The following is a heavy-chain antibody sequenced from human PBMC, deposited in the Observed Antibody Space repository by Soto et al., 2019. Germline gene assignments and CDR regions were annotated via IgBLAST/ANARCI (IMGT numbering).Heavy chain of an antibody. J-gene: IGHJ2*01. V-gene: IGHV4-30-2*01. CDR2: IYHSGST. CDR3: ARVTGDLGWYFDL. Sequence: QLQLQESGSGLVEPSQTLSLTCAVSGGSISSGGYSWSWIRQPPGKGLEWIGYIYHSGSTYYNPSLKSRVSISVDWSKNQFSLKLSSVTAADTAVYYCARVTGDLGWYFDLWGRGTLVSVSS. CDR1: GGSISSGGYS. D-gene: IGHD2-21*01.